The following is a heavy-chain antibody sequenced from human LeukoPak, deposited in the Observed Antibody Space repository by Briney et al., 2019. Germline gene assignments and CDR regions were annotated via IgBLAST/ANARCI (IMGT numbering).Heavy chain of an antibody. CDR1: GGSISSYY. J-gene: IGHJ6*02. CDR3: AGRAVYYYGMDV. CDR2: IYYSGST. V-gene: IGHV4-59*08. Sequence: SETLSLTCTVSGGSISSYYWSWIRQPPGKGLEWIGYIYYSGSTNYNPSLKSRVTISVDTSKNQFSLKLSSVTAADTAVYYCAGRAVYYYGMDVWGQGTTVTVSS.